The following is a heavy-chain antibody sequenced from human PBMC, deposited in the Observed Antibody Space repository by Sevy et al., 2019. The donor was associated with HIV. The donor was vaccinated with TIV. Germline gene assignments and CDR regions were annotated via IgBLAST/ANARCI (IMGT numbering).Heavy chain of an antibody. V-gene: IGHV3-30-3*01. CDR1: GFIFSNYA. D-gene: IGHD2-21*02. J-gene: IGHJ6*02. Sequence: GGSLRLSCATSGFIFSNYAMHWVRQAPSKGLEWVALISYDGSNRYYADSVKGRFTISRDNSKYTLYVQMNSLKTEDTAVYYCARIVTGGSYVSGMDVWGQGTTVTVSS. CDR3: ARIVTGGSYVSGMDV. CDR2: ISYDGSNR.